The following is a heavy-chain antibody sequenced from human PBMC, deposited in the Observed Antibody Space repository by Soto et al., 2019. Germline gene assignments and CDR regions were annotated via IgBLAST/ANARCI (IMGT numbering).Heavy chain of an antibody. Sequence: NPSETLSLTCTVSGGSISSDDYYWTWIRQPPGKGLEWIGYIYYSGSTYYNPSLKSRLTISLDTSKNQFSLKLSSVSAADTAVYYCARDFMVRDLRHDAFDIWGQGTMVNVS. V-gene: IGHV4-30-4*01. J-gene: IGHJ3*02. CDR1: GGSISSDDYY. D-gene: IGHD3-10*01. CDR3: ARDFMVRDLRHDAFDI. CDR2: IYYSGST.